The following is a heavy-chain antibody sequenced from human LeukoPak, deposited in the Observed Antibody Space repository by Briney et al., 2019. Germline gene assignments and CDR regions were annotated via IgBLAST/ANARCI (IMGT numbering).Heavy chain of an antibody. J-gene: IGHJ6*02. CDR3: AKERLPYNYYYYGMDV. V-gene: IGHV3-30*18. Sequence: PGRSLRLSCAASGFTFSSYGMHWVRQAPGKGLEWVAVISYDGSNKYYADSVKGRFTISRDNSKNTLYLQMNSLRAEDTAVYYCAKERLPYNYYYYGMDVWGQGTTVTVSS. CDR2: ISYDGSNK. CDR1: GFTFSSYG.